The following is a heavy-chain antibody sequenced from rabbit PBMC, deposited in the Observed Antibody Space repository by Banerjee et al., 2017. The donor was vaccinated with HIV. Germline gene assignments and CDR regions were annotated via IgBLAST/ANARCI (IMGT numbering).Heavy chain of an antibody. D-gene: IGHD4-1*01. Sequence: LVEYGGDLVQPGASLTLTCTASGFDFSAYTFMCWVRQAPGKGLEWIACIDSGSRDFTYYASWARGRFTISKTPSTTVTLQMTSLTAADTATYFCARDLAGAIGWNFYLWGQGTLVTVS. J-gene: IGHJ4*01. V-gene: IGHV1S40*01. CDR3: ARDLAGAIGWNFYL. CDR1: GFDFSAYTF. CDR2: IDSGSRDFT.